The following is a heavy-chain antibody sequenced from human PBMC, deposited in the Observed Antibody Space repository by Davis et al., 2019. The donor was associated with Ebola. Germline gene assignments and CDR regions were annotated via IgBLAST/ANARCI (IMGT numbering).Heavy chain of an antibody. Sequence: ASVKVSCKASGGTFSSYDINWVRQATGQGFEWMGWMNPNSGNTGYAQKFQGRVTITRNTSISTAYMELSSLRSEDTAVYYCARAISCTNGVCHAFDIWGQGTMVTVSS. CDR3: ARAISCTNGVCHAFDI. CDR2: MNPNSGNT. V-gene: IGHV1-8*03. CDR1: GGTFSSYD. J-gene: IGHJ3*02. D-gene: IGHD2-8*01.